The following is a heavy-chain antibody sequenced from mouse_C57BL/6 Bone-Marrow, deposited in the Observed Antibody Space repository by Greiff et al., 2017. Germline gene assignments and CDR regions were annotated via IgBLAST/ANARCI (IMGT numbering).Heavy chain of an antibody. CDR3: AREVCYGYFFDY. V-gene: IGHV1-69*01. CDR2: IDPSDSYT. Sequence: QVQLKQPGAELVMPGASVKLSCKASGYTFTSYWMHWVKQRPGQGLEWIGEIDPSDSYTNYNQKFKGKSTLTVAKSSSPAYMQLSSLTSEDSAVYYCAREVCYGYFFDYWGQGTTLTVSS. CDR1: GYTFTSYW. J-gene: IGHJ2*01. D-gene: IGHD2-2*01.